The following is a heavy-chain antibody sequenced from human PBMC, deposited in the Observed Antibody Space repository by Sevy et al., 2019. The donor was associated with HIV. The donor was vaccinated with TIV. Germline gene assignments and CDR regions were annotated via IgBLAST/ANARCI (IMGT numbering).Heavy chain of an antibody. Sequence: SETLSLTCTVSDGSITSLYSNWIRQPPGKGLEWIANIYYNGHINYNPSLKSRVTLSLDTSKNQFSLGLSSVTAADTAMYYCAGENAWGRGYSWGQGTLVTVSS. CDR1: DGSITSLY. CDR2: IYYNGHI. V-gene: IGHV4-59*08. D-gene: IGHD1-26*01. CDR3: AGENAWGRGYS. J-gene: IGHJ4*02.